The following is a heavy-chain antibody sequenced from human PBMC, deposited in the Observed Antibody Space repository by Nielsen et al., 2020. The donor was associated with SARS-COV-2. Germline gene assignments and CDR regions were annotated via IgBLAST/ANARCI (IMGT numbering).Heavy chain of an antibody. CDR3: ARETASNWLDS. D-gene: IGHD1-1*01. CDR2: IYYRGST. Sequence: SETLSLTCTVSGGSISSNFWSWVRQPPGKGLEWIGYIYYRGSTQYNPSLKSRVTMSVDTSKNQFSLKLTSVTAADTAVYYCARETASNWLDSWGQGTLVTVSS. J-gene: IGHJ5*01. CDR1: GGSISSNF. V-gene: IGHV4-59*12.